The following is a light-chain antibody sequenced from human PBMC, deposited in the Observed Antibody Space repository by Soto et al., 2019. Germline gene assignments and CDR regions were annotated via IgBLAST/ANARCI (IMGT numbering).Light chain of an antibody. CDR1: SSNIGAGYD. J-gene: IGLJ3*02. V-gene: IGLV1-40*01. Sequence: QSVLTQPPSVSGAPGQRVTISCTGSSSNIGAGYDVHWYQQLPGTAPKLLIYGNSNRPSGVPDRFSGSKSGTSASLAITGLLPEDEDDYYCQSYDSSLSGWVFGGGTKLTVL. CDR3: QSYDSSLSGWV. CDR2: GNS.